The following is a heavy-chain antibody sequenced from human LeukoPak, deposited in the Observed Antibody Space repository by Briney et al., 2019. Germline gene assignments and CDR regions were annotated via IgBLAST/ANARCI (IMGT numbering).Heavy chain of an antibody. CDR3: ARDVWGDRDSYFDN. CDR2: INNDGRSI. Sequence: PGGSLRLSCAASGFSFSSYWMHWVRQAPGKGLVWVSRINNDGRSISYVESVKGRFAMSRDNAKNTVYLQMNSLRAEDTAVYYCARDVWGDRDSYFDNWGRGALVTVSS. D-gene: IGHD2-21*01. V-gene: IGHV3-74*01. J-gene: IGHJ4*02. CDR1: GFSFSSYW.